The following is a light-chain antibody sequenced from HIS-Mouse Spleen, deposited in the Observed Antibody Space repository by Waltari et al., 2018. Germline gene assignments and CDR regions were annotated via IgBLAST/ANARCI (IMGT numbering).Light chain of an antibody. Sequence: QSALTQPASVSGSPGQSLTISSTGTSSDVGGYNYVSRYQQHPGKAPKRMIYDVSNRPSGVSNRFSGSKSGNTASLTISGLQAEDEADYYCSSYTSSSTLVFGGGTKLTVL. CDR3: SSYTSSSTLV. CDR2: DVS. J-gene: IGLJ2*01. V-gene: IGLV2-14*03. CDR1: SSDVGGYNY.